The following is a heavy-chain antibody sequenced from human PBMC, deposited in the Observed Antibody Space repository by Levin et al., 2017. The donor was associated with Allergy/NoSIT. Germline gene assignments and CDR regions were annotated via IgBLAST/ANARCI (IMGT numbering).Heavy chain of an antibody. V-gene: IGHV1-2*02. J-gene: IGHJ5*02. CDR1: GYNFNGYY. D-gene: IGHD1-1*01. Sequence: PAASVKVSCKASGYNFNGYYMHWVRQAPGQGLEWMGWINPNSGVTNYAQNFQGRVTMTRDTSVSTAYMELSSLRSDDTAVYYCAKVGRGAETTYGWLDPWGQGTLVTVSS. CDR3: AKVGRGAETTYGWLDP. CDR2: INPNSGVT.